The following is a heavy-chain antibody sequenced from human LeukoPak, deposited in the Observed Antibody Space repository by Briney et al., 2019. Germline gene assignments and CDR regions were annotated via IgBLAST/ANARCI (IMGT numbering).Heavy chain of an antibody. J-gene: IGHJ4*02. CDR3: AIAYYETLFDY. CDR2: IYYSGST. CDR1: GGSISSYY. Sequence: PSETLSLXCTVSGGSISSYYWSWIRRPPGKGLEWMGYIYYSGSTNYNPSLNSRVSISVDTSKNQFSLKLSSVTAADTAVYYVAIAYYETLFDYWGQGTLVTVSS. D-gene: IGHD3-22*01. V-gene: IGHV4-59*01.